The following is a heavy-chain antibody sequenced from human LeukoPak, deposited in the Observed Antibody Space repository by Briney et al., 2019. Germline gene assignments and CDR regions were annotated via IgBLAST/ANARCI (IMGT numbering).Heavy chain of an antibody. CDR2: IYYSGST. V-gene: IGHV4-31*03. CDR3: ARGGASIVRWFDP. D-gene: IGHD3-16*02. J-gene: IGHJ5*02. CDR1: GGSISSGGYY. Sequence: PSETLSLTCTVSGGSISSGGYYWSWIRQHPGKGLEWIGYIYYSGSTYYNPSLKSRVTISVDTSKNQFSLKLSSVTAADTAVYYCARGGASIVRWFDPWGQGTLVTVSS.